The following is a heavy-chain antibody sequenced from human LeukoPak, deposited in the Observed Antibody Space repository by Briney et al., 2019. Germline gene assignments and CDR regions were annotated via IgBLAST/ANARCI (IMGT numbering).Heavy chain of an antibody. CDR1: GFTFSSFW. CDR2: IKSDGST. CDR3: ARAPSEIGGYYPEYFRH. Sequence: GGSPRLSCAASGFTFSSFWMHWVRHAPGKGLVWVSRIKSDGSTNYADSVKGRFTIYRDNAKNTVSLQMNSLRVEDPGVYYCARAPSEIGGYYPEYFRHWGQGTLVTVSS. J-gene: IGHJ1*01. D-gene: IGHD3-22*01. V-gene: IGHV3-74*01.